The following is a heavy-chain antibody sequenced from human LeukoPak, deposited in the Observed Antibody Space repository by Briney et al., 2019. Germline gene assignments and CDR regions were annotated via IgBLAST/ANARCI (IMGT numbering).Heavy chain of an antibody. CDR1: GFTFDDYA. V-gene: IGHV3-9*01. Sequence: PGRSLRLSCAASGFTFDDYAMHWVRQAPGKGLEWVSGISWNSGSIGYADSVKGRFTISRDNAKNSLYLQMNSLRAEDTALYYCAEEGPEIRYSSGWYYFDYWGQGTLVTVSS. CDR2: ISWNSGSI. CDR3: AEEGPEIRYSSGWYYFDY. J-gene: IGHJ4*02. D-gene: IGHD6-19*01.